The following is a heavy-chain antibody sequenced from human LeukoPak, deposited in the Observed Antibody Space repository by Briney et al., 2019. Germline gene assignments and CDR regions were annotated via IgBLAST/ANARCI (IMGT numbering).Heavy chain of an antibody. J-gene: IGHJ4*02. CDR1: EFTFGSYD. Sequence: GGSLTLSCAASEFTFGSYDMSWVRQTLGKGLEWVSSISGDGLGTWFADSVKGRFTISRDKSRNTLYLQLNSLRPDDTAVYYCAKGPNFGSWRAVDYWGQGSLVTVSS. D-gene: IGHD3-10*01. V-gene: IGHV3-23*01. CDR3: AKGPNFGSWRAVDY. CDR2: ISGDGLGT.